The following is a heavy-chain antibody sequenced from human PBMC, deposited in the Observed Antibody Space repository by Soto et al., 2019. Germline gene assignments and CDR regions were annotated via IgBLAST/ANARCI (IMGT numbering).Heavy chain of an antibody. CDR1: GFTFTRYS. CDR3: ARESEDLTSNFDY. Sequence: EVQLVESGGGLVKPGGSLRLSCAASGFTFTRYSMSWVRQAPGKGLEWVSSISSTTNDIYYADSMKGRFTVSRDKAKNSVYLDMNSLSAEDTAVYYCARESEDLTSNFDYWGQGTLVSVSS. J-gene: IGHJ4*02. V-gene: IGHV3-21*01. CDR2: ISSTTNDI.